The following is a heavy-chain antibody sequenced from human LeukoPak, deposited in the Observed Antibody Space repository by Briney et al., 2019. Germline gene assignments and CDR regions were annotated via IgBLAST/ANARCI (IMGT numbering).Heavy chain of an antibody. CDR3: ARQETSDVWEHYYGMDV. D-gene: IGHD1-26*01. J-gene: IGHJ6*02. Sequence: SETLSLTCTVSGGSISSSSYYWGWLRQPPGKGLEWIGNIYYDGSTYYNPSLKSRLTLSIDTSKNQFSLKLSSVTATDTAVYYRARQETSDVWEHYYGMDVWGQGTAVTVSS. CDR1: GGSISSSSYY. V-gene: IGHV4-39*01. CDR2: IYYDGST.